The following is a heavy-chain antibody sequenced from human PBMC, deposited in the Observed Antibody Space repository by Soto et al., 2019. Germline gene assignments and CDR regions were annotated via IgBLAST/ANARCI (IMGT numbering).Heavy chain of an antibody. CDR3: ERNMSMIVVVVYYYYGMDV. Sequence: PGGSLRLSCAASGFTFSSYDMHWVRQATGKGLEWVSAIGTAGDTYYPGSVKGRFTISRENAKNSLYLQMNSLRAGDTAVYYCERNMSMIVVVVYYYYGMDVWGQGTTVTVSS. CDR1: GFTFSSYD. V-gene: IGHV3-13*01. CDR2: IGTAGDT. D-gene: IGHD3-22*01. J-gene: IGHJ6*02.